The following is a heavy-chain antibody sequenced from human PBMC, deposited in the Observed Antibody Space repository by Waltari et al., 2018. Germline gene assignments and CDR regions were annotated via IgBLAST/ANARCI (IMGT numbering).Heavy chain of an antibody. CDR2: ISGSGGST. D-gene: IGHD4-17*01. J-gene: IGHJ6*02. CDR1: GFTFSSYA. Sequence: EVQLLESGGGLVQPGGSLRLSCAASGFTFSSYAMSWVRQAPGKGLEWVSAISGSGGSTYYADSVKGRFTISRDNSKNTLYLQMNSLRAEDTAVYYCAKDRDYGDYGYYYYGMDVWGQGTTVTVSS. CDR3: AKDRDYGDYGYYYYGMDV. V-gene: IGHV3-23*01.